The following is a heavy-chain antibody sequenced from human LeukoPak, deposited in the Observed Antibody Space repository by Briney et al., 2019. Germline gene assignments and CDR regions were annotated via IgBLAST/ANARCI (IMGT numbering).Heavy chain of an antibody. Sequence: GGSLRLSCAASGFTVSSNYMNWVREAPGQGMEWGSVIYSGGNTYYADSVKGRFTFSRDNSKNTLYLQMNSLRVEDTAVYYCARVAFGGVIAGAFYIWGQGRMVTVSS. V-gene: IGHV3-66*02. J-gene: IGHJ3*02. CDR1: GFTVSSNY. CDR2: IYSGGNT. D-gene: IGHD3-16*02. CDR3: ARVAFGGVIAGAFYI.